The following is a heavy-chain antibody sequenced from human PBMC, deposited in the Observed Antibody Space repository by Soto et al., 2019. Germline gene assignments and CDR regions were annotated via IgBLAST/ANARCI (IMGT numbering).Heavy chain of an antibody. D-gene: IGHD5-18*01. V-gene: IGHV3-74*01. CDR2: INSDGSST. J-gene: IGHJ6*02. CDR1: GFTFSSYW. Sequence: LRLSCAASGFTFSSYWMHWVRQAPVNGLVWVSRINSDGSSTSYADSVKGRFTISRDNAKNTLYLQMNSLRAEDTAVYYCARQFVDTAMVTYYYYGMDVWGQGTTVTVSS. CDR3: ARQFVDTAMVTYYYYGMDV.